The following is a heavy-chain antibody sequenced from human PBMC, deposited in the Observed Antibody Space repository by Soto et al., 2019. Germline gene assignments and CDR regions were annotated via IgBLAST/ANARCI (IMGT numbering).Heavy chain of an antibody. V-gene: IGHV1-69*01. Sequence: QVQLVQSGAEVKKPGSSVKVSCKAAGGTFSSYSITWLRQAPGQGLEWMGGIIPIFGTANYAQKFQGRVTLTADESTSTAHMELSSLRNENTAVYYCARPFQSWPGGWYFDLWGRGTLVTGSS. CDR3: ARPFQSWPGGWYFDL. CDR1: GGTFSSYS. J-gene: IGHJ2*01. CDR2: IIPIFGTA. D-gene: IGHD3-16*01.